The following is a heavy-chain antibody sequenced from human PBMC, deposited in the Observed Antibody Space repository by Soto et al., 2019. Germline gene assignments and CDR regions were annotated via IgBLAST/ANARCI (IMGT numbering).Heavy chain of an antibody. CDR1: GGTFSSYA. V-gene: IGHV1-69*12. CDR3: ASARASKSVTIFGVGPNYYGMDV. J-gene: IGHJ6*02. Sequence: QVQLVQSGAEVKKPGSSVKVSCKASGGTFSSYAISWVRQAPGQGLEWMGGIIPIFGTANYAQKFQGRVTITADESTSTAYMELSSLRSEDTAVYYCASARASKSVTIFGVGPNYYGMDVWGQGTTVTVSS. D-gene: IGHD3-3*01. CDR2: IIPIFGTA.